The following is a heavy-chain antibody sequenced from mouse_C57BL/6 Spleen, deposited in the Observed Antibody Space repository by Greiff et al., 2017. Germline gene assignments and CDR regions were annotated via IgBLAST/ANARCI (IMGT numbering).Heavy chain of an antibody. V-gene: IGHV1-19*01. D-gene: IGHD1-1*01. J-gene: IGHJ2*01. CDR2: INPYNGGT. CDR3: ARSSSDS. Sequence: VQLQQSGPVLVKPGASVKMSCKASGYTFTDYYMNWVKQSHGKSLEWIGVINPYNGGTSYNQKFKGTATLTVDKSSSTAYMELYSLTSEDSAVYYCARSSSDSWGQGTTLTVSS. CDR1: GYTFTDYY.